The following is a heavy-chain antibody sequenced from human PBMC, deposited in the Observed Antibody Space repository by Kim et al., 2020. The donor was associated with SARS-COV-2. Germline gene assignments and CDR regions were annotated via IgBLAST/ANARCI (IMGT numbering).Heavy chain of an antibody. V-gene: IGHV3-15*01. CDR1: GFTFSNAW. CDR2: IKSKVDGGTT. CDR3: VTGPDFWSAYYAY. Sequence: GGSLRLSCAASGFTFSNAWMNWVRQAPGKGLEWVGRIKSKVDGGTTDYAAPVKGRFTISRDDSQNTLYLQMNSLKFDDAAVYYCVTGPDFWSAYYAYWGQGALVTVSS. D-gene: IGHD3-3*01. J-gene: IGHJ4*02.